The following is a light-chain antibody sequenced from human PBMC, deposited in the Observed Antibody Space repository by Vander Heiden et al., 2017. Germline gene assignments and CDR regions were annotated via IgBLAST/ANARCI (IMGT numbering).Light chain of an antibody. CDR1: SSDVGGYNF. V-gene: IGLV2-8*01. Sequence: QSALTQPPPASGSPGQSVTISCTGTSSDVGGYNFVSWYRQHPGKAPKLMVYEVSKRPSGVPDRFSGSKSGNTASLTVSGLQAEDEADYYCSSYAGGNNVVFGGGTKLTVL. J-gene: IGLJ2*01. CDR2: EVS. CDR3: SSYAGGNNVV.